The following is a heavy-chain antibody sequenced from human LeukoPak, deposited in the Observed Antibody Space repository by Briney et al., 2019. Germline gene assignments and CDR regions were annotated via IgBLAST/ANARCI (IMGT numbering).Heavy chain of an antibody. CDR3: ARDPAGLYCSGGSCYSGAYYYYYGMDV. D-gene: IGHD2-15*01. CDR2: IYHSGST. Sequence: SETLSLTCAVSGGSISSSNWWSWVRQPPGKGLEWIGEIYHSGSTNYNPSLKSRVTISVDKSKNQFSLKLSSVTAADTAVYYCARDPAGLYCSGGSCYSGAYYYYYGMDVWGQGTTVTVSS. J-gene: IGHJ6*02. CDR1: GGSISSSNW. V-gene: IGHV4-4*02.